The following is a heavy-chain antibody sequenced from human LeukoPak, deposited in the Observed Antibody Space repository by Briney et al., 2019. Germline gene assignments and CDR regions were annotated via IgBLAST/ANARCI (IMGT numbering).Heavy chain of an antibody. CDR3: ARELRYFDWLGDYFDY. V-gene: IGHV1-2*02. D-gene: IGHD3-9*01. Sequence: ASVKVSCKASGYTFIGYYMHWVRQAPGQGLEWMGWINPNSGGTNYAQKFQGRVTMTRDTSISTAYMELSRLRSDDTAVYYCARELRYFDWLGDYFDYWGQGTLVTVSS. CDR1: GYTFIGYY. CDR2: INPNSGGT. J-gene: IGHJ4*02.